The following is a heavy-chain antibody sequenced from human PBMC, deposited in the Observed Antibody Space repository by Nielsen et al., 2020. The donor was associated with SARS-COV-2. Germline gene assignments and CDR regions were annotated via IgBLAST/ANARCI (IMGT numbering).Heavy chain of an antibody. Sequence: GESLKISCAASGFTLSCCWMHWVRRAPGKGLVWVSSINPDGRITTYADSVGGRFTISRDNAKNTLYLEMNSLKAEDTAVYYCARLRDDGYYFDTGPYDYWGQGSPVTVSS. CDR2: INPDGRIT. J-gene: IGHJ4*02. CDR1: GFTLSCCW. V-gene: IGHV3-74*01. D-gene: IGHD2/OR15-2a*01. CDR3: ARLRDDGYYFDTGPYDY.